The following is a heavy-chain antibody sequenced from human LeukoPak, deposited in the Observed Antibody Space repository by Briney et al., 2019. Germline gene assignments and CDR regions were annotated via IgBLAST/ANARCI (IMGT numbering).Heavy chain of an antibody. V-gene: IGHV3-23*01. Sequence: PGGSLRLSCAASGFTFSNYAMTWVRQAPGKGPEWVSGITDTGFATFYADSVRGRFTISRDNSRNTLYLQMDSLRAEDTAVYYCARAGFCSTTTCYNPFDHWGQGTLVTVSS. CDR2: ITDTGFAT. CDR1: GFTFSNYA. CDR3: ARAGFCSTTTCYNPFDH. J-gene: IGHJ4*02. D-gene: IGHD2-2*01.